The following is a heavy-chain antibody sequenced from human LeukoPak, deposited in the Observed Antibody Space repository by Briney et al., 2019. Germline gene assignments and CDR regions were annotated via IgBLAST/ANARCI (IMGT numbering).Heavy chain of an antibody. Sequence: GEPPNISCQGSRYSFTSYWISWARQMPRKGLEWMGRIDPSDSYTNYSPSFQGHVTFSAAKSISTAYLQWSSLKASDTAMYYCARPSSGWYVLDYWGQGALVTVSS. J-gene: IGHJ4*02. V-gene: IGHV5-10-1*01. CDR1: RYSFTSYW. CDR2: IDPSDSYT. D-gene: IGHD6-19*01. CDR3: ARPSSGWYVLDY.